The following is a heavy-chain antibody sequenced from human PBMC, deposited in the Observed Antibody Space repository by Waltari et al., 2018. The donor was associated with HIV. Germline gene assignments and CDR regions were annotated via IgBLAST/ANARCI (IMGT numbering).Heavy chain of an antibody. CDR1: GFTFSSSG. CDR2: IWYDGSHE. J-gene: IGHJ4*02. Sequence: QVQLLEAGGGVVQPGRYLRLSCAASGFTFSSSGVHWVRQAPGKGLEWVALIWYDGSHEYYVDSVKGRFTISRDNSRKTLDLQMNSLRVEDTAVYYCARDGQGPRGFDQWGQGTLVTVAS. V-gene: IGHV3-33*01. D-gene: IGHD3-10*01. CDR3: ARDGQGPRGFDQ.